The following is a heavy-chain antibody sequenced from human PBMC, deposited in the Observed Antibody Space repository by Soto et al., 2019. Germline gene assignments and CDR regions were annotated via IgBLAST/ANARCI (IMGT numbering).Heavy chain of an antibody. J-gene: IGHJ4*02. CDR1: GFTVSNNY. D-gene: IGHD3-9*01. Sequence: GGSLRLSCAASGFTVSNNYMSWVRQAPGKGLEWVSLIYSGGSTYYADSVKGRFTISRDSSKNTLYLQVNSLRAEDTAVYYCGRLEGLATISYYFDYWGQGALVTVSS. CDR2: IYSGGST. CDR3: GRLEGLATISYYFDY. V-gene: IGHV3-66*04.